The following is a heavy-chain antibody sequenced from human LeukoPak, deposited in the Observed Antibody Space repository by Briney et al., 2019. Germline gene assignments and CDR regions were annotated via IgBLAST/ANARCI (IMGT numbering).Heavy chain of an antibody. CDR3: ARGRVVRGVIIWLFDY. D-gene: IGHD3-10*01. CDR2: MNPNSGNT. CDR1: GYTFTSYD. Sequence: ASVKVSCKASGYTFTSYDINWVRQATGQGLEWMGWMNPNSGNTGYAQKFQGRVTMTRTTYISTAYMELSSLRSEDTAVYYCARGRVVRGVIIWLFDYWGQGTLVTVSS. V-gene: IGHV1-8*01. J-gene: IGHJ4*02.